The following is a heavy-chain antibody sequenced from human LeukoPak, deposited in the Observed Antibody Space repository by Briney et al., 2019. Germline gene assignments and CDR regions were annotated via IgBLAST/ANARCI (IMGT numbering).Heavy chain of an antibody. D-gene: IGHD1-26*01. CDR2: IYYSGNT. Sequence: SETLSLTCTVSGGSISSYYWSWIRQPPGKGLEWIGYIYYSGNTNYNPSLKSRVTILIDTSKNQFSLKLSSVTAADTAVYYCARVGDGLFDYWGQGTLVTVSS. CDR3: ARVGDGLFDY. CDR1: GGSISSYY. J-gene: IGHJ4*02. V-gene: IGHV4-59*08.